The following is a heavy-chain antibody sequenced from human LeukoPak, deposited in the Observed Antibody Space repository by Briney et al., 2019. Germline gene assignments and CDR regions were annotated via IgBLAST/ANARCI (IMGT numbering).Heavy chain of an antibody. V-gene: IGHV1-18*01. CDR1: GYSFTSFA. J-gene: IGHJ6*03. CDR2: INPYNGET. Sequence: ASVKVSCKASGYSFTSFAISWVRQAPGQGLEWMGWINPYNGETNYAQKLQGRVTMTTDTSTSTAYMELRSLRSDDTAVYYCARDAYSSSWYSSYYYYYMDVWGKGTTVTISS. CDR3: ARDAYSSSWYSSYYYYYMDV. D-gene: IGHD6-13*01.